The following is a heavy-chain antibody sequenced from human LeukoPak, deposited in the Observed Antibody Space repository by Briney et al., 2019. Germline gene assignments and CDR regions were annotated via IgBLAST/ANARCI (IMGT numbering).Heavy chain of an antibody. J-gene: IGHJ4*02. D-gene: IGHD1-14*01. V-gene: IGHV3-72*01. Sequence: GGSLRLSCAASGFTVSDHYMDWVRQAPGKGLEWVGRTRNKANSYTTEYAASVKDRFTISRDDSKNSLYLQMNSLKTEDTAVYYCAREIVGGFNPGAYWGQGTLVTVSS. CDR1: GFTVSDHY. CDR2: TRNKANSYTT. CDR3: AREIVGGFNPGAY.